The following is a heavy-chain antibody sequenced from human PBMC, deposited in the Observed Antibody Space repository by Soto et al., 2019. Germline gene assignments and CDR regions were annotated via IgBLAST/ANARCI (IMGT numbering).Heavy chain of an antibody. D-gene: IGHD3-3*01. CDR3: AREVPITIFGVVIIPSGYYYYGMDV. V-gene: IGHV1-18*01. CDR1: GYTFTSYG. Sequence: ASVKVSCKASGYTFTSYGISWVRQAPGQGLEWMGWISAYNGNTNYAQKPQGRVTMTTDTSTSTAYMELRSLRSDDTAVYYCAREVPITIFGVVIIPSGYYYYGMDVWGQGTTVTVSS. J-gene: IGHJ6*02. CDR2: ISAYNGNT.